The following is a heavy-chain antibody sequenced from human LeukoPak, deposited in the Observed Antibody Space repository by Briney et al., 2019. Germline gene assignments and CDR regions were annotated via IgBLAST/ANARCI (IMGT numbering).Heavy chain of an antibody. CDR3: AKVVRVGAIDY. J-gene: IGHJ4*02. D-gene: IGHD1-26*01. CDR2: ISGSGGST. CDR1: GFTFNSYA. Sequence: GGSLRLSCEASGFTFNSYAMRWVRQAPGKGLEGVSSISGSGGSTYYADSVKGRFTISRDNSKNTLYLQMNSLRAGDTAVYYCAKVVRVGAIDYWGQGTLVTVSS. V-gene: IGHV3-23*01.